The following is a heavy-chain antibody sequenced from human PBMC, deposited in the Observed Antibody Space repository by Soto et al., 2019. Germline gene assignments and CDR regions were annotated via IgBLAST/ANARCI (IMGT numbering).Heavy chain of an antibody. V-gene: IGHV1-69*04. J-gene: IGHJ4*02. CDR1: GDTFSFYS. Sequence: QVQLVQSGAEVKRPGSSVKVSCKASGDTFSFYSINWVRQAPGLGLEWMGRVNPILSMSNYAQRFQGRVTMTADKSTSTAYMELSGLRSADTAMYYCATSSASGYRAFDYWGQGALVTVSS. D-gene: IGHD3-16*01. CDR2: VNPILSMS. CDR3: ATSSASGYRAFDY.